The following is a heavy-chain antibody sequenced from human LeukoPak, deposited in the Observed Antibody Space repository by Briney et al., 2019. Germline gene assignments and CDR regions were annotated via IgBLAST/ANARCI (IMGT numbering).Heavy chain of an antibody. CDR3: ARDRGWAAAGTGWFDP. V-gene: IGHV4-4*07. J-gene: IGHJ5*02. CDR2: IYTSGST. CDR1: GGSISSYY. D-gene: IGHD6-13*01. Sequence: VKPSETLSLTCTVSGGSISSYYWSWIRQPAGKGLEWIGRIYTSGSTNYNPSLKSRVTMSVDTSKNQFSLKLSSVTAADTAVYYCARDRGWAAAGTGWFDPWGQGTLVTVSS.